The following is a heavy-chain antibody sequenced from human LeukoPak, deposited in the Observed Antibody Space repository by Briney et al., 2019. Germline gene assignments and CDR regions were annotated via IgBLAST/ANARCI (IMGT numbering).Heavy chain of an antibody. J-gene: IGHJ4*02. D-gene: IGHD7-27*01. CDR1: GFSFNMFP. CDR2: ISYDGNNK. V-gene: IGHV3-30*04. CDR3: ARGGNWGYFDY. Sequence: GGSLRLSCAASGFSFNMFPMHWVRQAPGKGLECVAVISYDGNNKYYADSVNGRFTISRDNSKNTLFLQMNSLRTEDTAIYHCARGGNWGYFDYWGQGTLVTVSS.